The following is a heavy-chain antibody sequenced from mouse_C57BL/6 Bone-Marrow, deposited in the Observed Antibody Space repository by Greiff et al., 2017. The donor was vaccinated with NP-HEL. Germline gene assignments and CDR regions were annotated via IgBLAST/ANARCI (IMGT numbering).Heavy chain of an antibody. CDR2: ISSGGSYT. J-gene: IGHJ2*01. CDR3: ARHPGWLLLFDY. V-gene: IGHV5-6*01. CDR1: GFTFSSYC. Sequence: EVMLVESGGDLVKPGGSLKLSCAASGFTFSSYCMSLVRQTPDKRLGWVATISSGGSYTYYPDSVKGRFTISRDNAKNTLYLQMSSLKSEDTAMYYCARHPGWLLLFDYWGQGTTLTVSS. D-gene: IGHD2-3*01.